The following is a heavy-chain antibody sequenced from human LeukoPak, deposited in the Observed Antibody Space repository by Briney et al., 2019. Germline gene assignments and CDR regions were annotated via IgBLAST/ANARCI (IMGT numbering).Heavy chain of an antibody. CDR2: ISYDGSNK. CDR3: ASTSPFGGALGLY. D-gene: IGHD3-16*01. Sequence: GGSLRLSCAASGFTFSSYGMHWVRQAPGKGLEWVAVISYDGSNKYYADSVKGRFTISRDNSKNTLYLQMNSLRAEDTAVYYCASTSPFGGALGLYWGQGTLVTVSS. J-gene: IGHJ4*02. V-gene: IGHV3-30*03. CDR1: GFTFSSYG.